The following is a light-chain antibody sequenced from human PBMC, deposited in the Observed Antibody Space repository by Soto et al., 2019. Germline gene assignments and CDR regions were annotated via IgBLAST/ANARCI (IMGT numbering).Light chain of an antibody. Sequence: QSALTQPASVSGPPGQSITISCTGTSSDVGGYNYVSWYQQHPGIAPKLLIYGVTNRPSGVSTRFSGSKSGNTASLTISGLHAEDEADYHCSSYTSASTLLYLFGTGTKVTVL. CDR3: SSYTSASTLLYL. CDR1: SSDVGGYNY. V-gene: IGLV2-14*01. J-gene: IGLJ1*01. CDR2: GVT.